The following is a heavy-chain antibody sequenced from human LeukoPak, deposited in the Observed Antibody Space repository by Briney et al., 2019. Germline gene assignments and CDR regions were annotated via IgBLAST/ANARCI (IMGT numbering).Heavy chain of an antibody. CDR2: IRSKAYGGTT. CDR3: TRDPLWGFDY. CDR1: GFTFGDYA. D-gene: IGHD3-16*01. J-gene: IGHJ4*02. V-gene: IGHV3-49*04. Sequence: GGSLRLSCTASGFTFGDYAMSWVRQAPGKGLEWVGFIRSKAYGGTTEYAASVKGRFTISRDDSKSTAYLQMNSLKTEDTAVYYCTRDPLWGFDYWGQGTLVTVSS.